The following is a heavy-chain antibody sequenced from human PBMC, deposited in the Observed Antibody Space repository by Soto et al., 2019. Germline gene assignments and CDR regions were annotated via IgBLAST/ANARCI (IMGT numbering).Heavy chain of an antibody. J-gene: IGHJ6*02. CDR1: GFTFSSYV. D-gene: IGHD2-15*01. Sequence: GGSLRLSCAASGFTFSSYVMHWVRQAPGKGLEWVAVISYDGNNKYYADSVKGRFTISRDNSKNTLYLQMNSLRAEDTAVYYCARAGCDGGRCYTLVGLRYGMDVWGQGTTVTVSS. CDR2: ISYDGNNK. CDR3: ARAGCDGGRCYTLVGLRYGMDV. V-gene: IGHV3-30-3*01.